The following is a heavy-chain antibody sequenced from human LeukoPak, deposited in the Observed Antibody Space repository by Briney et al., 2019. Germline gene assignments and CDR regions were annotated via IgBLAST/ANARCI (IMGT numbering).Heavy chain of an antibody. CDR2: INHSGST. Sequence: SGTLSLTCAVSGGSISSSNWWSWVRQPPGKGLEWIGEINHSGSTNYNPSLKSRVTISVDTSKNQFSLKLSSVTAADTAVYYCARGRFPGYWGQGTLVTVSS. V-gene: IGHV4-4*02. J-gene: IGHJ4*02. D-gene: IGHD3-16*01. CDR1: GGSISSSNW. CDR3: ARGRFPGY.